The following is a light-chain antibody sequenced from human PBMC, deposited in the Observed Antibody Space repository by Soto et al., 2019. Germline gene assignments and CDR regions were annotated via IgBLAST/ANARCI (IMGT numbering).Light chain of an antibody. CDR1: SSDIGSYNL. V-gene: IGLV2-23*02. J-gene: IGLJ2*01. Sequence: QSALTQPASVSGSPGQLITISCTGTSSDIGSYNLVSWYQQHPGKAPKLMIYEVSKRPSGVSNRFSGSKSGNTASLTISGLQAEDEADYYCCSYAGSGTLVFGGGTKLTVL. CDR2: EVS. CDR3: CSYAGSGTLV.